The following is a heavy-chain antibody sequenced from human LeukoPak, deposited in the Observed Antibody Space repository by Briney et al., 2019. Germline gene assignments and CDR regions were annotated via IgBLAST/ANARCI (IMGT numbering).Heavy chain of an antibody. V-gene: IGHV3-66*02. CDR3: AREKAGTATLGNY. CDR2: IYSGDST. J-gene: IGHJ4*02. CDR1: GLIVSSNY. D-gene: IGHD1-7*01. Sequence: GGSLRLSCAASGLIVSSNYMSWVRQAPGEGLEWVSVIYSGDSTYYADSVKGRFTISRDNSKNTLHLQMNSLRAEDTAVYYCAREKAGTATLGNYWGQGTLVTVSP.